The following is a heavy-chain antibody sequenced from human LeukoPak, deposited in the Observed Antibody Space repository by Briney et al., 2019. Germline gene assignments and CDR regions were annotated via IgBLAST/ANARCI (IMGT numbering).Heavy chain of an antibody. CDR3: ARGGLAAADTTNWFDP. J-gene: IGHJ5*02. CDR2: INPSGGST. V-gene: IGHV1-46*01. D-gene: IGHD6-13*01. CDR1: GYTFTSYY. Sequence: ASVKVSCKASGYTFTSYYMHWVRQAPGQGLEWMGIINPSGGSTSYAQKFQGRVTMTRDTSTSTVYMELSSPRSEDTAVYYCARGGLAAADTTNWFDPWGQGTLVTVSS.